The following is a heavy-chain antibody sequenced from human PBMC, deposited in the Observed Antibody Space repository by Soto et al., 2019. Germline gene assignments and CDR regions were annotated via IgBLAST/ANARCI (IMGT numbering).Heavy chain of an antibody. CDR3: ARDRAAAGPVHGMEV. CDR2: ISSSSSYI. D-gene: IGHD6-13*01. Sequence: SEWSLRLSCAASGFTFSSYSMNLVRQAPGKGLEWVSSISSSSSYIYYADSVKGRLTISRDNAKNSLYLQMNSLRAEDTAVYYCARDRAAAGPVHGMEVWGEGTKVTVSS. J-gene: IGHJ6*04. V-gene: IGHV3-21*01. CDR1: GFTFSSYS.